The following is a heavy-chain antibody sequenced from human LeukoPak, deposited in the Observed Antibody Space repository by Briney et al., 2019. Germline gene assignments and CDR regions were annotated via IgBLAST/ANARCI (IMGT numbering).Heavy chain of an antibody. CDR3: ARGAGSSRQTNYYYYMDV. CDR1: GFTFSSYA. CDR2: ISYDGSNK. J-gene: IGHJ6*03. V-gene: IGHV3-30-3*01. D-gene: IGHD6-19*01. Sequence: GGSLRLSCAASGFTFSSYAMHWVRQAPGKGLEWVAVISYDGSNKYYADSVKGRFTISRDNSKNTLYLQMNSLRAEDTAVYYCARGAGSSRQTNYYYYMDVWSKGTTVTVSS.